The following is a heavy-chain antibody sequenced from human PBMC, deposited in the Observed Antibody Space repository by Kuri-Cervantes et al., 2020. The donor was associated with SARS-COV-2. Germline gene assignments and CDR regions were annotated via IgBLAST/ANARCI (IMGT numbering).Heavy chain of an antibody. CDR3: ARDLGYCSSTSCYPWGWFDP. J-gene: IGHJ5*02. V-gene: IGHV4-34*01. CDR2: INHSGST. Sequence: SETLSLTCAVYGGSFSGYYWSWIRQPPGKGLEWIGEINHSGSTNYNPSLKSRVTISVDTSKNQFSLKLRSVTAADTAVYYCARDLGYCSSTSCYPWGWFDPWGQGTLVTVSS. D-gene: IGHD2-2*01. CDR1: GGSFSGYY.